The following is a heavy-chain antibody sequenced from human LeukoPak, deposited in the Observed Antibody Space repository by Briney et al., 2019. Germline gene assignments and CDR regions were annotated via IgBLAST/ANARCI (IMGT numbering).Heavy chain of an antibody. J-gene: IGHJ4*02. CDR1: GFTFSSYS. V-gene: IGHV3-21*01. CDR2: ISSSSSYI. D-gene: IGHD5-12*01. Sequence: GGSLRLSCAASGFTFSSYSMNWVRQAPGKGLEWVSSISSSSSYIYYADSVKGRFTISRDNAKNSLYLQMNSLRAEDTAVYYCAREAGPGRYAFDYWGQGTLVTVSS. CDR3: AREAGPGRYAFDY.